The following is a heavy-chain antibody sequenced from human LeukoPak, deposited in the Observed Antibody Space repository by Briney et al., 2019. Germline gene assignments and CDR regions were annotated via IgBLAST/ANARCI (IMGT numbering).Heavy chain of an antibody. Sequence: KPGGSLRLSCAASGFTFSDYYMSWIRQAPGKGLEWVSYISSSGSTIYYADSVEGRFTISRDNAKNSLYLQMNSLRAEDTAVYYCAKGKAGYCSGGSCHTLIDYWGQGTLVTVSS. D-gene: IGHD2-15*01. V-gene: IGHV3-11*01. J-gene: IGHJ4*02. CDR1: GFTFSDYY. CDR2: ISSSGSTI. CDR3: AKGKAGYCSGGSCHTLIDY.